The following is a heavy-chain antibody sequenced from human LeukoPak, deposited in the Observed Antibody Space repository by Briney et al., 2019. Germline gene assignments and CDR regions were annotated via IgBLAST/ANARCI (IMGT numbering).Heavy chain of an antibody. Sequence: GGSLRLSCAVFGFSFSDYNMNWVRQDPGKGLEWVANIREDGSEKYYVDSVKGRFTVSRDNAKNSLYLQVNSLRAEDTAVYYCARLNYDFWSGVWEGYYMDVWGKGTSVTVSS. D-gene: IGHD3-3*01. V-gene: IGHV3-7*01. CDR1: GFSFSDYN. CDR3: ARLNYDFWSGVWEGYYMDV. J-gene: IGHJ6*03. CDR2: IREDGSEK.